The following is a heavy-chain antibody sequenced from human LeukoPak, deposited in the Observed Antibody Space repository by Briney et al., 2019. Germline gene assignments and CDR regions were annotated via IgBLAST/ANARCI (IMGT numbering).Heavy chain of an antibody. CDR1: GFSLSTNGMS. CDR2: IDWDDDK. J-gene: IGHJ4*02. Sequence: SGPALVKPTQTLTLTCTFSGFSLSTNGMSVTWVRQPPGKALEWLARIDWDDDKYYSASLKTRLTIPKDTSKNQVVPTMTNMDPVDTATYYCARCIAATGTVDYWGQGALVTVSS. CDR3: ARCIAATGTVDY. V-gene: IGHV2-70*11. D-gene: IGHD6-13*01.